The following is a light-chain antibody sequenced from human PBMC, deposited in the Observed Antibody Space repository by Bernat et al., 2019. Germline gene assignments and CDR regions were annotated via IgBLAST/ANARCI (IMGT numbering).Light chain of an antibody. CDR2: EVS. Sequence: QSALTQPPSAPGSPGQSVTISCTGTSSDVGGYNFVSWYQQHPGKAPKVLIYEVSKRPSGVPDRFSGSKSGNTASLTVSGLQAEDEADYYCSSYAGTNNLGVFGTGTKVTVL. V-gene: IGLV2-8*01. CDR1: SSDVGGYNF. J-gene: IGLJ1*01. CDR3: SSYAGTNNLGV.